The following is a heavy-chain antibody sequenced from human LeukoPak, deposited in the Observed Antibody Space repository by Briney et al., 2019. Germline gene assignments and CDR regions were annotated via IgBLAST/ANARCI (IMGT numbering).Heavy chain of an antibody. J-gene: IGHJ1*01. CDR2: MNPNSGNT. D-gene: IGHD4-23*01. Sequence: EASVKVSCKASGGTFSSYAISWVRQAPGQGLEWMGWMNPNSGNTGYAQKFQGRVTMTRNTSISTAYMELSSLRSEDTAVYYCARDQGGNSGSHFQHWGQGTLVTVSS. CDR1: GGTFSSYA. V-gene: IGHV1-8*02. CDR3: ARDQGGNSGSHFQH.